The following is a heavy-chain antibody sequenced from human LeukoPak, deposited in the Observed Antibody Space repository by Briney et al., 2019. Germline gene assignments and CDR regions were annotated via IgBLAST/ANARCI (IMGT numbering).Heavy chain of an antibody. J-gene: IGHJ6*04. D-gene: IGHD3-10*02. V-gene: IGHV3-48*03. CDR3: AELGITMIGGV. CDR2: ISSSGSTK. CDR1: GFTFSSYE. Sequence: GGSLRLSCAASGFTFSSYEMNWVRLAPGKGLEWVSYISSSGSTKYYADSVKGRFTISGDNAKNSLYLQMNSLRAEDTAVYYCAELGITMIGGVWGKGTTVTISS.